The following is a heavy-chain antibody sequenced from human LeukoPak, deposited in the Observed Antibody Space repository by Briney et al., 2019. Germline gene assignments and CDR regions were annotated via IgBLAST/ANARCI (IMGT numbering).Heavy chain of an antibody. CDR2: IYYTGST. V-gene: IGHV4-59*12. J-gene: IGHJ4*02. D-gene: IGHD2-15*01. CDR3: ARETYCSGGTCFFGPDY. Sequence: SETLSLTCTVSGGVIRTYYWSWIRQPPGKGLEYIAYIYYTGSTTYNPSLESRVTMSVDTSKNQFSLQLTSVTAADTAVYHCARETYCSGGTCFFGPDYWGQGTLVTVSS. CDR1: GGVIRTYY.